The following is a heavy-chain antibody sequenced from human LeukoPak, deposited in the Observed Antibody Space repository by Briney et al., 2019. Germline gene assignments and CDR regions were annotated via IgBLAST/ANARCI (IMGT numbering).Heavy chain of an antibody. J-gene: IGHJ4*02. Sequence: GGSLRLSCAVSGFTLSIYWMSWVRQTPGKGLEWVANIKQDGSEKYYVYSVKGRFTITRDNAKNSMYLQMNSLRAEDTAVFYCARGGGHVVVVRDFDYWGQGTLVTVSS. CDR3: ARGGGHVVVVRDFDY. CDR1: GFTLSIYW. CDR2: IKQDGSEK. V-gene: IGHV3-7*01. D-gene: IGHD2-21*01.